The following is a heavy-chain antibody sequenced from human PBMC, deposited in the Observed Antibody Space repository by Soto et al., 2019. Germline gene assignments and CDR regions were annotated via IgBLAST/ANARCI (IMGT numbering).Heavy chain of an antibody. V-gene: IGHV3-7*01. CDR3: AREGAAGTYYYYYYGMDV. CDR1: XFTFSSYW. Sequence: SLRLSCAASXFTFSSYWMSWVRQAPGKGLEWVANIKQDGSEKYYVDSVKGRFTISRDNAKNSLYLQMNSLRAEDTAVYYCAREGAAGTYYYYYYGMDVWGQGTTVTVSS. CDR2: IKQDGSEK. D-gene: IGHD6-13*01. J-gene: IGHJ6*02.